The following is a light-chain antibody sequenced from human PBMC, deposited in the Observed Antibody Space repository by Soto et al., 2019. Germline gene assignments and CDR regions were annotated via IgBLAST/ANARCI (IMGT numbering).Light chain of an antibody. CDR1: SSDVGGYNY. CDR3: SSYTSFSTYA. J-gene: IGLJ1*01. Sequence: QSVLTQPASVSGPPGQSLTISCTGTSSDVGGYNYVSWYQQHPGKAPKLMIYEVSNRPLGVSNRFSGSKSDNTASLTISGLQAEDEADYYCSSYTSFSTYALGTGTKVTVL. V-gene: IGLV2-14*01. CDR2: EVS.